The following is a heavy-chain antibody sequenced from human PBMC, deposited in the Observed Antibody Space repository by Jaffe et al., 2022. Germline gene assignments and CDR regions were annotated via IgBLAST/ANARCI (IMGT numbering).Heavy chain of an antibody. CDR2: IIPIFGTA. D-gene: IGHD4-17*01. V-gene: IGHV1-69*01. J-gene: IGHJ2*01. CDR1: GGTFSSYA. CDR3: ARDPSMFKTTVTTRLNWYFDL. Sequence: QVQLVQSGAEVKKPGSSVKVSCKASGGTFSSYAISWVRQAPGQGLEWMGGIIPIFGTANYAQKFQGRVTITADESTSTAYMELSSLRSEDTAVYYCARDPSMFKTTVTTRLNWYFDLWGRGTLVTVSS.